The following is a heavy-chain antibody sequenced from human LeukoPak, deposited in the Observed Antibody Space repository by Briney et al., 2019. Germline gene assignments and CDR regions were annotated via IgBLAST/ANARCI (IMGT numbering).Heavy chain of an antibody. CDR3: AKTSLSDSSGHYYYMDV. CDR2: FSGSGGNT. J-gene: IGHJ6*03. CDR1: GFTFSSYA. Sequence: GGSLRLSCAASGFTFSSYAMSWVRQAPGKGLEWVSTFSGSGGNTYYADSVRGRFTISRDNSRNTVSLQLSNLRTEDTALYYCAKTSLSDSSGHYYYMDVWGKGTTVTVSS. D-gene: IGHD3-3*01. V-gene: IGHV3-23*01.